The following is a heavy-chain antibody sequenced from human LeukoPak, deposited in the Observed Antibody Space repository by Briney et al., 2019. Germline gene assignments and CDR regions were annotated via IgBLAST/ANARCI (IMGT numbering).Heavy chain of an antibody. Sequence: PGRSLRLSCAASGFTFSSYGMHWVRQAPGKGLEWVAVISYDGSNKYYADSVKGRFTISRDNSKNTLYLQMNSLRAEDTAVYYCAKVYGSGVPRGEDYWGQGTLVTVSS. D-gene: IGHD3-10*01. J-gene: IGHJ4*02. CDR2: ISYDGSNK. CDR3: AKVYGSGVPRGEDY. V-gene: IGHV3-30*18. CDR1: GFTFSSYG.